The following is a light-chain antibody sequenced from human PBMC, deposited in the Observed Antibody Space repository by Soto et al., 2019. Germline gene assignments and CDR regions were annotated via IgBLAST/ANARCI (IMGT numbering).Light chain of an antibody. J-gene: IGKJ3*01. V-gene: IGKV3-11*01. CDR2: DAS. Sequence: EIVLTQSPATLSLSPGERATLSCRASQSVSSYFAWYQQKPGQAPRLLIYDASNMVTGIPARFSGSGSGTDFTLTISSLEAEDFAVYYCQQRRNWPSITFGPGTQVDIK. CDR3: QQRRNWPSIT. CDR1: QSVSSY.